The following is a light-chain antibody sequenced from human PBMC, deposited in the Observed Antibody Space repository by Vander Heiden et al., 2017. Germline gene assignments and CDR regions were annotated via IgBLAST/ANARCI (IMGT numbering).Light chain of an antibody. Sequence: QSVLTQPPSASGTPGQRVTTSCSGSSANIGSIYVYWYQQLPGTAPKLLSDRNNRRPSGVPDRFSGSKSGTSESRDISVLRSEGEAEYDWAEWADSLSGWVFGGGTKLTVL. J-gene: IGLJ2*01. CDR1: SANIGSIY. V-gene: IGLV1-47*01. CDR2: RNN. CDR3: AEWADSLSGWV.